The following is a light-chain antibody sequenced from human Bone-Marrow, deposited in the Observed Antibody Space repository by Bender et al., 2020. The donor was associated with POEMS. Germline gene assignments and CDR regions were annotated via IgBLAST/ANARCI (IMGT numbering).Light chain of an antibody. Sequence: QSGLTQPRSVSGSPGQSVTISCTGTSSDVGAWNYVSWYQQHPGKAPKLMIYDVNKRPSGVPDRFSGSKSGNTASLTVSGLRAEDEADYYCNSYAGAYTLLFGGGTKLTVL. V-gene: IGLV2-11*01. J-gene: IGLJ2*01. CDR3: NSYAGAYTLL. CDR2: DVN. CDR1: SSDVGAWNY.